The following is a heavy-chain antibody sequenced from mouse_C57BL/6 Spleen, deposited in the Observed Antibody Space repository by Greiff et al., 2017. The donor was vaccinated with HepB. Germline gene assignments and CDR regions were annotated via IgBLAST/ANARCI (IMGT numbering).Heavy chain of an antibody. D-gene: IGHD2-3*01. J-gene: IGHJ2*01. CDR3: AREEDGYYVDYFDY. Sequence: EVKVEESGPGLVKPSQSLSLTCSVTGYSITSGYYWNWIRQFPGNKLEWMGYISYDGSNNYNPSLKNRISITRDTSKNQFFLKLNSVTTEDTATYYCAREEDGYYVDYFDYWGQGTTLTVSS. CDR2: ISYDGSN. CDR1: GYSITSGYY. V-gene: IGHV3-6*01.